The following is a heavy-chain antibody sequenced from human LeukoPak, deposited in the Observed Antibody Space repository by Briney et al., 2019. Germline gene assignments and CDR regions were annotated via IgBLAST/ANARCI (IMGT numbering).Heavy chain of an antibody. Sequence: SETLSLTCAVSGGSISSSSYYWGWIRQPPGKGLEWIGSIYYSGSPYYNPSLKSRVTISVDTSKNQFSLRLSSVTAADTAVYYCARHVYSSGYYYTYYFDYWGQGTLVTVSS. D-gene: IGHD3-22*01. CDR2: IYYSGSP. J-gene: IGHJ4*02. CDR1: GGSISSSSYY. CDR3: ARHVYSSGYYYTYYFDY. V-gene: IGHV4-39*01.